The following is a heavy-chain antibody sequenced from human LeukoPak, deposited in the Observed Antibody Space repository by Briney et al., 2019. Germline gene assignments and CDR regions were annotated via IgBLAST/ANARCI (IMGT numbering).Heavy chain of an antibody. V-gene: IGHV3-30*18. CDR2: ISYDGSNK. Sequence: GGSLRLSCAASGFTFSSYGMHWVRQAPGKGLEWVAVISYDGSNKYYADSVKGLFTISRDNSRNTLYLQMNSLRAEDTAVYYCAKDRALDYWGQGTLVTVSS. J-gene: IGHJ4*02. CDR3: AKDRALDY. CDR1: GFTFSSYG.